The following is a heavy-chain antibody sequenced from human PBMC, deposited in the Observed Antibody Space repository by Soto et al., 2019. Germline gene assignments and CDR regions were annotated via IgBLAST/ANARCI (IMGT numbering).Heavy chain of an antibody. V-gene: IGHV3-23*01. J-gene: IGHJ4*02. CDR2: ISATGGGT. CDR3: AKDRRAGGNSAFYFDF. D-gene: IGHD3-16*01. CDR1: GFKFSNYA. Sequence: LRLSCAASGFKFSNYAMSWVRQAPGKGLEWISLISATGGGTYYADSVKGRFTISRDNSHNTLYLQVHSLTAEDTAVYYCAKDRRAGGNSAFYFDFWGQGAQVTVSS.